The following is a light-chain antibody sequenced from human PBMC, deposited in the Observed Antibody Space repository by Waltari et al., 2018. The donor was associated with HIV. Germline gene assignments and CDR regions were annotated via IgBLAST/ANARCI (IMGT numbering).Light chain of an antibody. CDR2: EVS. CDR3: SSYAGSSIFVV. CDR1: SSDIGGYNY. Sequence: QSVLTQPASVSGSPGQSITISCTGTSSDIGGYNYVSWYQKHPGKAPKLLIYEVSNRPSGVSDRFSGSRSGNTASLTISGLQAEDEADYFCSSYAGSSIFVVFGGGTKLTVL. J-gene: IGLJ2*01. V-gene: IGLV2-14*01.